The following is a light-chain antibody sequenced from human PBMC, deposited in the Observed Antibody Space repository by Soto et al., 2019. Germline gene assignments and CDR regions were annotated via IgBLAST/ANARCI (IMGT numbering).Light chain of an antibody. CDR1: QSISSSY. V-gene: IGKV3-20*01. Sequence: EIVLTQSPGTLSLSPGEGTTLSCRASQSISSSYLAWYQQKPGQAPRLLIYGVSTRATGIPDRFSGSGSGTDFTLTISRLEPEDFAVYYCQQYGSSPWTFGQGTKLEIK. CDR2: GVS. J-gene: IGKJ2*01. CDR3: QQYGSSPWT.